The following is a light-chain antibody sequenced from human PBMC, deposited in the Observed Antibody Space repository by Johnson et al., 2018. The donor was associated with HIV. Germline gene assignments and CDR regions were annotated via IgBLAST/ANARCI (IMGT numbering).Light chain of an antibody. J-gene: IGLJ1*01. CDR2: ENN. Sequence: QSVLTQPPSVSAAPGQKVTISCSGSSSNIGNNYVFWYQHLPGAAPKLLIYENNKRPSGIPDRFSGSKSGTSASLGITGLQTGDEADYYCGAWESSLNTYVFGTGTKVTVL. CDR1: SSNIGNNY. CDR3: GAWESSLNTYV. V-gene: IGLV1-51*02.